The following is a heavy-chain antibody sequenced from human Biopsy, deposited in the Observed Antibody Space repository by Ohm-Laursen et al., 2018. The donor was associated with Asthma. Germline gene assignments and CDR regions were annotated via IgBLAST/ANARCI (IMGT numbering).Heavy chain of an antibody. CDR3: ARGDSSNWSHYYFDY. D-gene: IGHD3-22*01. V-gene: IGHV3-53*01. Sequence: SLRLSCSASGFTVSRDHMFWVRQAPGRGLEWVSVIYSGGTSHTADSVRGRFTISRDYSKNTLYLQMHSLRAEDTAVYYCARGDSSNWSHYYFDYWGQGTLVTVSS. CDR2: IYSGGTS. J-gene: IGHJ4*02. CDR1: GFTVSRDH.